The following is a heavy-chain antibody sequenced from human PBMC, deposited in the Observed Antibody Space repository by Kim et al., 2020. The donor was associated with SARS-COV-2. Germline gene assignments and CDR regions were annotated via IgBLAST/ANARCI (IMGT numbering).Heavy chain of an antibody. CDR3: ARDLGYSSTYFGY. Sequence: GGSLRLSCAASGFSFGGFDMHWVRQSPDRGLEWVATISFDGTKKNYADSVRGRFTISRDNTRTMYLEMNSLRPEDTALYYCARDLGYSSTYFGYRGQGTLVTVSP. D-gene: IGHD6-13*01. CDR2: ISFDGTKK. J-gene: IGHJ4*02. V-gene: IGHV3-30*03. CDR1: GFSFGGFD.